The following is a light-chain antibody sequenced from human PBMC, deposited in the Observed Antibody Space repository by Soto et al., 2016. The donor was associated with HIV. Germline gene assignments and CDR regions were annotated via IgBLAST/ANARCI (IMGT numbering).Light chain of an antibody. CDR1: DIGSKS. Sequence: SYELIQPPSVSVAPRKTARITCGGNDIGSKSVHWYQQKPGQAPVLVVYDDDDRPSGIPERFSGSSSGNTATLTISRVEIGDEADYYCQVWDSSSDHWVFGGGTKLTVL. V-gene: IGLV3-21*03. CDR3: QVWDSSSDHWV. J-gene: IGLJ3*02. CDR2: DDD.